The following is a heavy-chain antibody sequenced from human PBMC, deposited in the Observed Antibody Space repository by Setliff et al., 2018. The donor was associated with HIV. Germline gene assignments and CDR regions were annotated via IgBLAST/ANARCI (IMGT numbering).Heavy chain of an antibody. D-gene: IGHD3-22*01. CDR1: GGTFSSYA. V-gene: IGHV1-69*13. Sequence: SVKVSCKASGGTFSSYAISWVRQAPGQGLEWMGGIIPIFGTANYAQKFQGRVTITADESTSTAYMELSSLRSEDTAVYYCARDRGDSSGHMTQYYYYYMDVWGKGTTVT. CDR3: ARDRGDSSGHMTQYYYYYMDV. CDR2: IIPIFGTA. J-gene: IGHJ6*03.